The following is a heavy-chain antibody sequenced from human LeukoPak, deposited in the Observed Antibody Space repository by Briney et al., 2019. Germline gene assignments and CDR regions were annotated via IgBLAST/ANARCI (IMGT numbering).Heavy chain of an antibody. D-gene: IGHD3-22*01. Sequence: SETLSLTCTVSGGSISSYYWTWIRQPPGKGLEWIGYIYYSGSTNYNPSLKSRLSMSVDTSKNQFSLKLSSVTAADTAVYYCARDGPRGYYDSSVQYIQHWGQGTLVTVSS. J-gene: IGHJ1*01. CDR2: IYYSGST. CDR1: GGSISSYY. V-gene: IGHV4-59*01. CDR3: ARDGPRGYYDSSVQYIQH.